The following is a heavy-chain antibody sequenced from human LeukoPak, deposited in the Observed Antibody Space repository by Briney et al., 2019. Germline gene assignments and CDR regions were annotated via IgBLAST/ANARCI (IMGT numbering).Heavy chain of an antibody. Sequence: GGSLRLSCAASGFTFSSFSMNWVRQAPGKGLGWVSYISSSSSILYYADSVKGRLPISRDNAKNSLYLQMISLRDEDPAVYYCARDLISGDYTFDYWGHGTLVTVSS. J-gene: IGHJ4*01. CDR2: ISSSSSIL. V-gene: IGHV3-48*02. CDR1: GFTFSSFS. CDR3: ARDLISGDYTFDY. D-gene: IGHD1-26*01.